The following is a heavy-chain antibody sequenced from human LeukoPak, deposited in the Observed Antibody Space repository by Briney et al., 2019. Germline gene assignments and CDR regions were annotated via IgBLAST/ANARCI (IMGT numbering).Heavy chain of an antibody. Sequence: PSETLSLTCAVYGGSFSGYYWSWIRQPPGKGLEWIGEINHSGSTNYNPSLKSRVTISVDTSKNQFSLKLSSVTAADTAVYYCARGGIVVVPAAPLGRLADYWGRETLVPVSS. D-gene: IGHD2-2*01. CDR1: GGSFSGYY. CDR2: INHSGST. J-gene: IGHJ4*02. V-gene: IGHV4-34*01. CDR3: ARGGIVVVPAAPLGRLADY.